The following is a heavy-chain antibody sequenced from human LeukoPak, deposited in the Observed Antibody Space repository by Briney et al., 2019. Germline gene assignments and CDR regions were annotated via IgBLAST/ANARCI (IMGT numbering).Heavy chain of an antibody. Sequence: GGSLRLSCAATGFTFSSYSMNWVRQAPGKGLEWVSSISSSSSYIYYADSVKGRFTISRDNAKNSLYLQMNSLRAEDTAVYYCAKPPFLYCSSTSCQDYYFDYWGQGTLVTVSS. J-gene: IGHJ4*02. D-gene: IGHD2-2*01. V-gene: IGHV3-21*04. CDR2: ISSSSSYI. CDR1: GFTFSSYS. CDR3: AKPPFLYCSSTSCQDYYFDY.